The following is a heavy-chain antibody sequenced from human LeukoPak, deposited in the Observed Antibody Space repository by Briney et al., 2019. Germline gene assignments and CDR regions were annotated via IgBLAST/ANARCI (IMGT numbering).Heavy chain of an antibody. CDR1: GYTFTGYY. D-gene: IGHD6-19*01. Sequence: ASVKVSCKASGYTFTGYYMHWVRQAPGQGLEWMGWINPNSGGTNYAQKFQGRVTMTRDTSISTAYMELSRLRSDDTAVYYCVRGKSSGWKIDYWGQGTLVTVSS. CDR2: INPNSGGT. CDR3: VRGKSSGWKIDY. V-gene: IGHV1-2*02. J-gene: IGHJ4*02.